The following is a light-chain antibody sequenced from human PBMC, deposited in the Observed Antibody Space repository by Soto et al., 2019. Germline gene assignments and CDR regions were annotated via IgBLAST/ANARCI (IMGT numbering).Light chain of an antibody. J-gene: IGKJ2*01. Sequence: EIVLTQSPGTLSLSPGERATLSCRASQSVNSIYFAWYQQKVGQAPRLLIFGVSRRATGIPDRFSGSGSGTDFTLTISRLESEDFAVYYCQQYGSPPYTFGQGTKLEIK. CDR3: QQYGSPPYT. CDR1: QSVNSIY. CDR2: GVS. V-gene: IGKV3-20*01.